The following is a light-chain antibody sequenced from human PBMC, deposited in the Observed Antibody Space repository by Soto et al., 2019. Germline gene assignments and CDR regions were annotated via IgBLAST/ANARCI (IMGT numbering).Light chain of an antibody. V-gene: IGKV1-39*01. Sequence: DIQMTQPPSSLSASVGDRVTITCRASQYISDFLNWYQQKPGKAPVILIYAASTLQSGVPSRFNGGGSETNFTLIISSLQPEDFATYYCQQSYTTPLTFGGGTKVEI. CDR1: QYISDF. CDR2: AAS. J-gene: IGKJ4*01. CDR3: QQSYTTPLT.